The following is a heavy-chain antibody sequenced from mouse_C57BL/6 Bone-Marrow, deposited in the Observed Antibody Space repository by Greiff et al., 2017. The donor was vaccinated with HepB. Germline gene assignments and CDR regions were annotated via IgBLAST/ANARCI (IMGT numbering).Heavy chain of an antibody. Sequence: VAPSQSLSITCTVSGFSLTSYGVDWVRQSPGKGLEWLGVIWGVGSTDYNSALKSRLSISKDNSKSQVFLKMNSLQTDDTAMYYCASEDYSNRFAYWGQGTLVTVSA. J-gene: IGHJ3*01. CDR2: IWGVGST. CDR1: GFSLTSYG. D-gene: IGHD2-5*01. V-gene: IGHV2-6*01. CDR3: ASEDYSNRFAY.